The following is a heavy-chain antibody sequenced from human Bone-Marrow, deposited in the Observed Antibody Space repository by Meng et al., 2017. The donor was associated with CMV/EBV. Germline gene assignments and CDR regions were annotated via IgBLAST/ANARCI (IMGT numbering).Heavy chain of an antibody. CDR1: GFTFSSYA. CDR2: ISYDGSNK. D-gene: IGHD5-12*01. CDR3: ARVSYSGYDYDAFDI. V-gene: IGHV3-30-3*01. Sequence: GESLKISCAVSGFTFSSYAMHWVRQAPGKGLEWVAVISYDGSNKYYADSVKGRFTISRDNSKNTLYLQMNSLRAEDTAVYYCARVSYSGYDYDAFDIWGQGTMVTVSS. J-gene: IGHJ3*02.